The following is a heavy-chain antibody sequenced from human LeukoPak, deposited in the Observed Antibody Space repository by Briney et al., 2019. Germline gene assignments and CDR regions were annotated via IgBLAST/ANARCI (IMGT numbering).Heavy chain of an antibody. J-gene: IGHJ4*02. CDR1: GFTFSNFA. CDR3: ARIGAGSSRDY. D-gene: IGHD6-13*01. CDR2: IVGSSST. V-gene: IGHV3-21*01. Sequence: TGGSLRLSCAASGFTFSNFAMTWVPQAPGKGLEWVSSIVGSSSTYYADSLKGRFTISRDNAKNSLYLQMNSLRAEDTAVYYCARIGAGSSRDYWGQGTLVTVSS.